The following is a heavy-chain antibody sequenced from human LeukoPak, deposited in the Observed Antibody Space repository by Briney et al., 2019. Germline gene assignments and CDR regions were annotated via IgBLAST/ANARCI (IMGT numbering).Heavy chain of an antibody. CDR3: ARLYSGSFHAFDI. Sequence: SETLSLTCTVSGYSISSGYYWGWIRQPPGKGLEWIGSILHSGSTCYNPSLKSRVTISADTSKNQFSLKLSSVTAADTAVYYCARLYSGSFHAFDIWGQGTMVTVSS. CDR2: ILHSGST. V-gene: IGHV4-38-2*02. D-gene: IGHD1-26*01. J-gene: IGHJ3*02. CDR1: GYSISSGYY.